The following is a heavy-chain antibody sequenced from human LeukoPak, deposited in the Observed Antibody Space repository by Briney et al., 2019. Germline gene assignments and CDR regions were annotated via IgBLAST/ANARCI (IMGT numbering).Heavy chain of an antibody. CDR1: GFTFSSYA. CDR3: ARDQHSGYDYRSSYYYYGMDV. CDR2: ISYDGSNK. Sequence: GRSLRLSCAASGFTFSSYAMHWVRQAPGKGLEWVAVISYDGSNKYYADSVKGRFTISRDNSKNTLYLQMNSLRADDTAVYYCARDQHSGYDYRSSYYYYGMDVWGQGTTVTVSS. V-gene: IGHV3-30-3*01. D-gene: IGHD5-12*01. J-gene: IGHJ6*02.